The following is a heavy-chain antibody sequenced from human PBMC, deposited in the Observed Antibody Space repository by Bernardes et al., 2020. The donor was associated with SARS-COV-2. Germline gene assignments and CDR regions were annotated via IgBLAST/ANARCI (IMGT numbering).Heavy chain of an antibody. D-gene: IGHD3-10*01. V-gene: IGHV5-51*01. Sequence: GESLKISCKGSGYSFTSYWIGWVRQMPGKGLEWMGIIYPGDSDTRYSPSFQGQVTISADKSISTAYLQWSSLKASDTAMYYCARLAFRGSGGNYNWFDPWGQGTLVTVSS. CDR3: ARLAFRGSGGNYNWFDP. J-gene: IGHJ5*02. CDR2: IYPGDSDT. CDR1: GYSFTSYW.